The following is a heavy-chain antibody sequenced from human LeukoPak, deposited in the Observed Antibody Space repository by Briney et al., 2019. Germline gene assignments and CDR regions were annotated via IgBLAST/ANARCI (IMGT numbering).Heavy chain of an antibody. Sequence: PSETLSLTCAVYGGSFSGYYWSWIRQPPGKGLEWIGEINHSGSTNYNPSLKSRVTISVDTSENQFSLKLSSVTAADTAVYYCARYIVGATHAFDIWGQGTMVTVSS. V-gene: IGHV4-34*01. CDR2: INHSGST. CDR1: GGSFSGYY. CDR3: ARYIVGATHAFDI. D-gene: IGHD1-26*01. J-gene: IGHJ3*02.